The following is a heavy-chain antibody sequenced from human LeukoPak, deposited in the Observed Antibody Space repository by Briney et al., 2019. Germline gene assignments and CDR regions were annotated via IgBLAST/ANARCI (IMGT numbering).Heavy chain of an antibody. J-gene: IGHJ3*02. V-gene: IGHV3-33*01. CDR3: ARDRHYFGSGSYYMIFDAFDI. Sequence: GGSLRLSCAASGFTFSTFAIHWVRQAPGKGLEWVAFIWYDGSTKYYADSVKGRFTISRDNSRNTLYLQTNSLRAEDTAVYYCARDRHYFGSGSYYMIFDAFDIWGLGTMVTVSS. CDR2: IWYDGSTK. CDR1: GFTFSTFA. D-gene: IGHD3-10*01.